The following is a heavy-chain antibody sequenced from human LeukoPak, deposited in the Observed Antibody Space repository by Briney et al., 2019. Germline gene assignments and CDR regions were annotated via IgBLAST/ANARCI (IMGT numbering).Heavy chain of an antibody. CDR2: ISSSSFI. D-gene: IGHD3-16*01. CDR3: ARDLFDDYSLDY. V-gene: IGHV3-69-1*01. J-gene: IGHJ4*02. Sequence: GGSLRLSCAASGFTFSDYYMSWIRQAPGKGLEWVSYISSSSFIYYADSVKGRFTISRDNAKNSLYLQMNSLRAEDTAMYYCARDLFDDYSLDYWGQGTLVTVSS. CDR1: GFTFSDYY.